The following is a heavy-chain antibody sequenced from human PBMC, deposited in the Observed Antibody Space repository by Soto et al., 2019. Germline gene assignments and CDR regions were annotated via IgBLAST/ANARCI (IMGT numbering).Heavy chain of an antibody. V-gene: IGHV3-7*01. CDR1: EFTFSSYW. CDR3: ARLDTTLVHYGMDV. J-gene: IGHJ6*02. CDR2: IKPDGSEK. D-gene: IGHD5-18*01. Sequence: PGGSLRLSRAASEFTFSSYWMGWVRQAPGKGLEWVAKIKPDGSEKYYVDSVKGRFTISRDNSKNSLYLQMDSLRAEDTAVYYCARLDTTLVHYGMDVWGQGTTVTVSS.